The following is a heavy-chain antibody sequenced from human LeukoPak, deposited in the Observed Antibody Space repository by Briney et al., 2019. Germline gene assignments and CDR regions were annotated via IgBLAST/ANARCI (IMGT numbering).Heavy chain of an antibody. D-gene: IGHD3-9*01. CDR3: ARGPEDWYASDY. V-gene: IGHV3-74*03. J-gene: IGHJ4*02. CDR2: IHREGST. CDR1: GYTFSKVS. Sequence: PGGSLRLSCAASGYTFSKVSMHWVRQAPGKGLVWVSRIHREGSTTYADSVKGRFTISRDSAKNTLYLQMNSLRAEDTAVYYCARGPEDWYASDYWGQGTLVTVSS.